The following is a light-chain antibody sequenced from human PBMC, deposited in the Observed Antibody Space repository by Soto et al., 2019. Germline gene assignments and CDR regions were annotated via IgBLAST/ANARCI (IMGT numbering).Light chain of an antibody. Sequence: DIQMTHSPSTLSASVGDRVTITCRASQSISSLMAWYQQKPGKAPRLLIYDASNLETGVPSRFSGSGSGTDFTFTISRLQPEDIGTYYFQQYDNLPLTFGGGTKVDIK. CDR3: QQYDNLPLT. CDR2: DAS. CDR1: QSISSL. V-gene: IGKV1-33*01. J-gene: IGKJ4*01.